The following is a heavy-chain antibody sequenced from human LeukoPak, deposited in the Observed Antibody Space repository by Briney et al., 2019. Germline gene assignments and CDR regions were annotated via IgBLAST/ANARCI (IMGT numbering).Heavy chain of an antibody. J-gene: IGHJ4*02. V-gene: IGHV3-30*04. CDR3: ARDPRRSSQTGYFDY. CDR1: GFTFSNYA. Sequence: GRSLRLSCAASGFTFSNYAMHWVRQAPGKGLEWVAVISYDGSNKYYADSVKGRFTISRDNSKNTVYLQMNSLRPEDTAVYYCARDPRRSSQTGYFDYWGQRTLVTVSS. CDR2: ISYDGSNK. D-gene: IGHD6-13*01.